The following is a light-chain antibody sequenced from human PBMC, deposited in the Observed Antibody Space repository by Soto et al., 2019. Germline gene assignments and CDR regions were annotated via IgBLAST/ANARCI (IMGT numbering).Light chain of an antibody. CDR2: DVS. Sequence: QSVLTQPASVSGSPGQSITISCTGTSSDVGGYNYVSWYQQHPGKANKLMIYDVSNRPSGVSNRFSGSKSGNTASLTISGLQAEDEADYYCSSYTSSSKVFGTGTKVTVL. CDR1: SSDVGGYNY. V-gene: IGLV2-14*01. J-gene: IGLJ1*01. CDR3: SSYTSSSKV.